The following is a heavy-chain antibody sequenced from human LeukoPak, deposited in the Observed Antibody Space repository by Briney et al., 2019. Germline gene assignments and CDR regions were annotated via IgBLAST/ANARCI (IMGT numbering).Heavy chain of an antibody. CDR1: GYTFGTYG. V-gene: IGHV1-18*01. CDR2: ISAYNGNI. D-gene: IGHD2-15*01. J-gene: IGHJ4*02. CDR3: ARAGTTSSSTPDF. Sequence: ASVKVSCEASGYTFGTYGVTWVRQAPGQGLEWMGWISAYNGNINYAQEFQGRVTLTSDTSTSTAYMELRSLRSDDTAVYYCARAGTTSSSTPDFWGQGTLVTVSS.